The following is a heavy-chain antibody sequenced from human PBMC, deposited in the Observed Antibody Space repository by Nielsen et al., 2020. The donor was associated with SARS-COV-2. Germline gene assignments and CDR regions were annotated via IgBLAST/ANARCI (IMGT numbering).Heavy chain of an antibody. CDR3: ASLSSALNYYYYYMDV. J-gene: IGHJ6*03. V-gene: IGHV4-59*12. CDR2: IYYSGST. D-gene: IGHD6-6*01. CDR1: GGSISSYY. Sequence: SETLSLTCTVSGGSISSYYWSWIRQPPGKGLEWIGYIYYSGSTNYNPSLKSRVTISVDTSKNQFSLKLSSVTAADTAVYYCASLSSALNYYYYYMDVWGKGTTVTVSS.